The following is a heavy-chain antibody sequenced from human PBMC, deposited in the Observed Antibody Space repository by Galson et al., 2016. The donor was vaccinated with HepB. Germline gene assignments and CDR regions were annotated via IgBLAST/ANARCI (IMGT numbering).Heavy chain of an antibody. Sequence: QSGAEVKKPGESLKISCKGSGYSFTNYWIGWVRQMPGKGLEWMGIIYPGDSDTRYSPSFQGQVTISADKSISIAYLQWGSLKASDTAMYYCARRRGNYYGSASSGVDYWGQGTLVTVSS. CDR3: ARRRGNYYGSASSGVDY. D-gene: IGHD3-10*01. CDR2: IYPGDSDT. CDR1: GYSFTNYW. V-gene: IGHV5-51*01. J-gene: IGHJ4*02.